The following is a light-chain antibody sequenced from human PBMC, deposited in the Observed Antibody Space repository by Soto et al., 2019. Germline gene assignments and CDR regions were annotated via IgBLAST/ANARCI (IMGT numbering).Light chain of an antibody. CDR1: SSDVGGYNY. J-gene: IGLJ1*01. Sequence: QSALTQPPSASGSPGQSVTISCTGTSSDVGGYNYVSWYQQHPGKAPKLMIYDVSKRPSGVPDRFSGSKSGNTASLTVSGLQAEDEADYYCSLYAGTNIHYVFGTGTKLTVL. CDR3: SLYAGTNIHYV. CDR2: DVS. V-gene: IGLV2-8*01.